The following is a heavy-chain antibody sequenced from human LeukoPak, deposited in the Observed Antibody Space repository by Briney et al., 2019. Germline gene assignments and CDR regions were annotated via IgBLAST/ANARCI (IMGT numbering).Heavy chain of an antibody. Sequence: SETLSLTCTVSGGSISSSSYYWGWIRQPPGKGLEWFGSIYYSGSTYYTPSLKSRVTISVDTSKNQFSLKLSSVTAADTAVYYCARDEVPYYGSGSYYLTEGYWGQGTLVTVSS. CDR1: GGSISSSSYY. J-gene: IGHJ4*02. CDR3: ARDEVPYYGSGSYYLTEGY. V-gene: IGHV4-39*07. CDR2: IYYSGST. D-gene: IGHD3-10*01.